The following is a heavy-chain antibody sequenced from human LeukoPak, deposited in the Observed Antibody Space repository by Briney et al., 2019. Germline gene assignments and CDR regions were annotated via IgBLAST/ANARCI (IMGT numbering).Heavy chain of an antibody. D-gene: IGHD1-26*01. CDR3: ARAEGIARELLPFDY. CDR1: GFTFSDYY. J-gene: IGHJ4*02. CDR2: IRNKANNYTT. Sequence: PGGSLRLSCAASGFTFSDYYMDWVRQAPGTGLEWVGRIRNKANNYTTQYAASVKGRFTISGDDSKNSLYLQMNSLRAEDTAVYYCARAEGIARELLPFDYWGQGTLVTVSS. V-gene: IGHV3-72*01.